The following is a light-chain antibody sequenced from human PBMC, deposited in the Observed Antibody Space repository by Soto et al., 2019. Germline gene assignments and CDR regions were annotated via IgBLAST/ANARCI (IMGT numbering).Light chain of an antibody. V-gene: IGKV1-5*01. CDR1: QSISGW. Sequence: EIQMTQSPSTLSAFVGDRVTITCRASQSISGWLAWYQQIPGKAPRLLMYVASTLQSGVPSRFSGSGSTTDFTLTISRLQPDDFATYYCQQYSSYSLTFGQGTKVDI. CDR2: VAS. CDR3: QQYSSYSLT. J-gene: IGKJ1*01.